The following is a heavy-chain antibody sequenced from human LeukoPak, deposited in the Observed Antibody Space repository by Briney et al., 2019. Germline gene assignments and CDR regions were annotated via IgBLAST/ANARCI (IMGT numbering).Heavy chain of an antibody. CDR1: GGTFSSYA. CDR2: IIPILGIA. CDR3: ARAGYYDFWSGYYTQDHYFDY. D-gene: IGHD3-3*01. V-gene: IGHV1-69*04. J-gene: IGHJ4*02. Sequence: GASVKVSCKASGGTFSSYAISWVRQAPGQGLEWMGRIIPILGIANYAQKFQGRVTMTRDTSTSTVYMELSSLRSEDTAVYYCARAGYYDFWSGYYTQDHYFDYWGQGTLVTVSS.